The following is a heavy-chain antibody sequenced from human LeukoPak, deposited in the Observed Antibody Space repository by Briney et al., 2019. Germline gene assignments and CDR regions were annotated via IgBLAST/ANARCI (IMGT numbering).Heavy chain of an antibody. CDR1: GFIFSSYA. D-gene: IGHD6-25*01. CDR3: ARDQGLPYYYYYMDV. J-gene: IGHJ6*03. Sequence: GGSLRLSCAASGFIFSSYAMSWVRQAPGKGLEWVSYISSSGSTIYYADSVKGRFTISRDNAKNSLYLQMNSLRAEDTAVYYCARDQGLPYYYYYMDVWGKGTTVTVSS. V-gene: IGHV3-48*04. CDR2: ISSSGSTI.